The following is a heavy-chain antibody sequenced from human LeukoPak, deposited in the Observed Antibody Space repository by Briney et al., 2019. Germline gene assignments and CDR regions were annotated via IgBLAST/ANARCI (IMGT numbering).Heavy chain of an antibody. Sequence: GGSLRLSCSASGFTFSSYAMSWVRQAPGKGLEWVSAICGSGGSTYYADSVKGRFTISRDNSKNTLYLQMNSLRAEDTAVYYCARGAAGQGDAFDIWGQGTMVTVSS. J-gene: IGHJ3*02. CDR2: ICGSGGST. CDR1: GFTFSSYA. V-gene: IGHV3-23*01. CDR3: ARGAAGQGDAFDI. D-gene: IGHD6-13*01.